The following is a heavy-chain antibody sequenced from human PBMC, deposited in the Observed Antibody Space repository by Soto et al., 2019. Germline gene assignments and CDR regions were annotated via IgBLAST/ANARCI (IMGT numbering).Heavy chain of an antibody. V-gene: IGHV3-30-3*01. CDR3: ARDNSFIAAYVDY. Sequence: PGGSLRLSCAASGFTFSSYAMHWVRQAPGKGLEWVAVISYDGSNKYYADSVKGRFTISRDNSKNTLYLQMNSLRAEDTAVYYCARDNSFIAAYVDYWGQGTLVTVS. CDR1: GFTFSSYA. CDR2: ISYDGSNK. D-gene: IGHD6-13*01. J-gene: IGHJ4*02.